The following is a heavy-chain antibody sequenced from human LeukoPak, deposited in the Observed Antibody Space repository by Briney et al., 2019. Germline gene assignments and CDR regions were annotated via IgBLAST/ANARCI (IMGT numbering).Heavy chain of an antibody. J-gene: IGHJ3*02. V-gene: IGHV3-30*03. Sequence: GGSLRLSCAASGFPFNNYGMHWVRQAPGKGLEWVAVISYDGSNEYYADSVKGRFTISRDKSKNTLYLQMNSLRAEDTAVYYCARDYYDSSGQLHAGAHAFDIWGQGTMVTVSS. CDR3: ARDYYDSSGQLHAGAHAFDI. CDR1: GFPFNNYG. D-gene: IGHD3-22*01. CDR2: ISYDGSNE.